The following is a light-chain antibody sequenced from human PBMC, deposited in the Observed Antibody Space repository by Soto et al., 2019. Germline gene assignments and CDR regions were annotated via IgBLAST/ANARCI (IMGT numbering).Light chain of an antibody. CDR3: QQYDKYPLT. CDR2: EAS. V-gene: IGKV1-5*01. J-gene: IGKJ4*01. CDR1: QSFRSR. Sequence: IPMTQSPATLSASAGDRVTITCRASQSFRSRLLWYQQKPGTAPKLLKFEASRLESGVPSRSSGSASGTEFTLTISSLQPDDLATYYCQQYDKYPLTFGGGTKV.